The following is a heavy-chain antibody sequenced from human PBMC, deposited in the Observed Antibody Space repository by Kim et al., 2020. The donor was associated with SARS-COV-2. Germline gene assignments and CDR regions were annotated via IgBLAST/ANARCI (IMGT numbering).Heavy chain of an antibody. D-gene: IGHD5-18*01. V-gene: IGHV3-30-3*02. J-gene: IGHJ4*02. Sequence: YSDSVKGRFTISRDNSKNTLYLQMNSLRTEDTAVYYCAKAVNTALVTPFDFWGQGTLVTVSS. CDR3: AKAVNTALVTPFDF.